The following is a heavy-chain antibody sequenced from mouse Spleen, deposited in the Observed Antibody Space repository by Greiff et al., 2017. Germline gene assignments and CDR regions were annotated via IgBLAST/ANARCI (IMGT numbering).Heavy chain of an antibody. CDR3: ATGYYDPWFAY. Sequence: QVQLQQSDAELVKPGASVKISCKVSGYTFTDHTIHWMKQRPEQGLEWIGYIYPRDGSTKYNEKFKGKATLTADKSSSTAYMQLKSLTSEDSAVYYCATGYYDPWFAYWGQGTLVTVSA. D-gene: IGHD2-3*01. CDR2: IYPRDGST. J-gene: IGHJ3*01. CDR1: GYTFTDHT. V-gene: IGHV1-78*01.